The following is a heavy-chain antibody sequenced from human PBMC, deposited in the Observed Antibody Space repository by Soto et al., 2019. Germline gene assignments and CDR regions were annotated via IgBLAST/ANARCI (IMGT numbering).Heavy chain of an antibody. CDR2: IYYSGST. Sequence: QLQLQESGPGLVKPSETLSLTCTVSGGSISSSSYYWGWIRQPPGKGLEWIGSIYYSGSTYYNPSLKSRVTISVDTSKNQFSLKLSSVTAADTAVYYCARRVTMIVLGDWYFDLWGRGTLVTVSS. CDR3: ARRVTMIVLGDWYFDL. D-gene: IGHD3-22*01. J-gene: IGHJ2*01. CDR1: GGSISSSSYY. V-gene: IGHV4-39*01.